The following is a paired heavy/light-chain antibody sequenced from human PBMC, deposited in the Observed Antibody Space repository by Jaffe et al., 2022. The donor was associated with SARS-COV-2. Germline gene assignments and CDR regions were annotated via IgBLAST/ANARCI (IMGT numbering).Heavy chain of an antibody. Sequence: QVQLVESGGGVVQPGRSLRLSCAGSGFTFSRYAIYWVRQAPGKGLEWMALISYDGTKKFYADSVKGRFTVSRDSSKNTVILQMGSLRTEDTALYHCARAGRDGDYVGGLPYFYYGMDVWGQGTTVTVSS. J-gene: IGHJ6*02. CDR3: ARAGRDGDYVGGLPYFYYGMDV. D-gene: IGHD4-17*01. CDR2: ISYDGTKK. CDR1: GFTFSRYA. V-gene: IGHV3-30*03.
Light chain of an antibody. Sequence: DIQMTQSPSSLSVSVGDRVTITCRASQSIVSYLHWYQHKPGTAPKLLIYAASSLQSGVPSRFSGRGSGTDFSLTISSLQPEDFATYYCQQSFSTPYSFGQGTKLEIK. CDR1: QSIVSY. CDR2: AAS. J-gene: IGKJ2*01. V-gene: IGKV1-39*01. CDR3: QQSFSTPYS.